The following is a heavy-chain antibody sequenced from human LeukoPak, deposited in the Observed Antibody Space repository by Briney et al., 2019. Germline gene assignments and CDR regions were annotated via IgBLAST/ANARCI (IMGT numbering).Heavy chain of an antibody. J-gene: IGHJ4*02. CDR3: TSGDRPYDFWSAKGIDYFDY. D-gene: IGHD3-3*01. Sequence: GASVNVSCKASGGTFSSYAISWVRQAPGQGLVWMGEIIPIFGTANYAQKFQGRVTITTDESTNTAYMELNSLRSEDTAVYYCTSGDRPYDFWSAKGIDYFDYWGQGTLVTVSS. CDR1: GGTFSSYA. CDR2: IIPIFGTA. V-gene: IGHV1-69*05.